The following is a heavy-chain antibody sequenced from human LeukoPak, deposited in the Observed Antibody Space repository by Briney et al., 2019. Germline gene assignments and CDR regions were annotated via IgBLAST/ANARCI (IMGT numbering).Heavy chain of an antibody. Sequence: GASVKVSCKASGGTFSSYAISWVRQAPGQGLEWMGRIIPILGIANYAQKFQGRVTITADKSTSTAYMELSSLRSEDTAVYYCASLADSGSCSGGSCSGSDPWGQGTLVTVSS. CDR1: GGTFSSYA. V-gene: IGHV1-69*04. D-gene: IGHD2-15*01. CDR2: IIPILGIA. CDR3: ASLADSGSCSGGSCSGSDP. J-gene: IGHJ5*02.